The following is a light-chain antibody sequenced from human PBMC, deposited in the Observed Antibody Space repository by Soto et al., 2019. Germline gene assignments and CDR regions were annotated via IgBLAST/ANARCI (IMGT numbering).Light chain of an antibody. CDR3: SSYTSNSVI. CDR1: SSDVGDYNY. J-gene: IGLJ2*01. CDR2: DVS. Sequence: QSALTQRASLSGSPGQSITISCTGTSSDVGDYNYVSWYQQHPGKAPKLVIYDVSNRPSGVSNRFSGSKSGNTASLTISGLQAEDEAHYYCSSYTSNSVIFGGGTKVTVL. V-gene: IGLV2-14*01.